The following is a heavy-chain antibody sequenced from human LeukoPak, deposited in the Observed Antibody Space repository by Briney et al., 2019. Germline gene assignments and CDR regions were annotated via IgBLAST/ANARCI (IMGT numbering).Heavy chain of an antibody. CDR3: AKEVGYGSPYFDY. CDR2: ISFDESSE. V-gene: IGHV3-30*18. CDR1: GFTFSNYG. D-gene: IGHD5-12*01. Sequence: GGSLRLSCAASGFTFSNYGMHWVRQAPGKGLELVALISFDESSEYYADSVKGRFSISRDNSKNTLYLQMNNARVDDTAVYYCAKEVGYGSPYFDYWGQGTLVTVSS. J-gene: IGHJ4*02.